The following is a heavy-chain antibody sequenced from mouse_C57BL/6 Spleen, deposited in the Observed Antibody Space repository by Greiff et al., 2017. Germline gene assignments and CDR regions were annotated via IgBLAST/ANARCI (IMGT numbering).Heavy chain of an antibody. V-gene: IGHV1-82*01. D-gene: IGHD3-2*02. CDR3: AREDQAFAY. Sequence: VQLQQSGPELVKPGASVKISCKASGYAFSSSWMNWVKQRPGKGLEWIGRIYPGDGDTNYNGKFKGKATLTADKSSSTAYMQLSSLTSEDSAVYFCAREDQAFAYWGQGTLVTVSA. CDR2: IYPGDGDT. J-gene: IGHJ3*01. CDR1: GYAFSSSW.